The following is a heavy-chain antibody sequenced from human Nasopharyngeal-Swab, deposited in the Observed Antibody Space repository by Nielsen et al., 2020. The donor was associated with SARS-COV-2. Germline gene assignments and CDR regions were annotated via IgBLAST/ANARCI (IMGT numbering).Heavy chain of an antibody. D-gene: IGHD1-26*01. V-gene: IGHV3-30*18. CDR1: GFTFSSYG. CDR3: AKGEGGIAPRDYYYYMDV. CDR2: ISYDGSNK. Sequence: GESLKISCAASGFTFSSYGMHWVRQAPGKGLEWVAVISYDGSNKYYADSVKGRFTISRDNSKNTLYLQMNSLRAEDTAVYYCAKGEGGIAPRDYYYYMDVWGKGTTVTVSS. J-gene: IGHJ6*03.